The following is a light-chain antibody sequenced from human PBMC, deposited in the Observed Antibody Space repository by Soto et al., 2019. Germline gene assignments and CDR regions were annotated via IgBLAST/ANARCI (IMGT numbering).Light chain of an antibody. V-gene: IGKV3-20*01. CDR2: GAS. CDR3: QQYVISVT. J-gene: IGKJ5*01. Sequence: VLTQSPGTLSLSPGESATLSCRASQTVSITYLTWYQQKPGQAPRLLIFGASKRATGIPDRFSGSGSGRDFTLTISGLEPEDFAVYYCQQYVISVTFGQGTRLEIK. CDR1: QTVSITY.